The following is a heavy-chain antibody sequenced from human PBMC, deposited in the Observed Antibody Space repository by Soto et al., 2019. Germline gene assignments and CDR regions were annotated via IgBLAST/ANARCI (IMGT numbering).Heavy chain of an antibody. V-gene: IGHV4-61*01. J-gene: IGHJ4*02. CDR3: ARGGGYCGTTSCYTYFFDY. CDR1: GDSVNRPWYY. Sequence: PSETLSLTCTVSGDSVNRPWYYCRCTRQPPGKGLEWIAYIHHSGTTNYNPSLKSRVTISVDTSKNQFSLKLTSVNAADTAMFYCARGGGYCGTTSCYTYFFDYWGQGALVTVSS. D-gene: IGHD2-2*01. CDR2: IHHSGTT.